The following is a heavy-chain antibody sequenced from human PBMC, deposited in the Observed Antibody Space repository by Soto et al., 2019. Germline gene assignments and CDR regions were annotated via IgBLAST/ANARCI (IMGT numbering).Heavy chain of an antibody. V-gene: IGHV2-26*01. J-gene: IGHJ4*02. CDR2: VFSNDAK. D-gene: IGHD5-12*01. Sequence: QSGPTLVNPTETLPLTCTVSGFSLSHIRVGVGWIRQPPGKALEWLAHVFSNDAKSYSPSLKGRLTISRDTFRSQVVLTMTNVDPVDTATYFCARIERYSTYEYFDFWGQGTLVTVSS. CDR1: GFSLSHIRVG. CDR3: ARIERYSTYEYFDF.